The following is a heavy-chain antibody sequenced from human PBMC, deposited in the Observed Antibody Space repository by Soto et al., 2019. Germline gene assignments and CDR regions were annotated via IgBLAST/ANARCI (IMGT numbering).Heavy chain of an antibody. V-gene: IGHV3-23*01. J-gene: IGHJ6*03. CDR1: GFTFSSYA. D-gene: IGHD3-3*01. CDR2: ISGSGGST. Sequence: EVQLLESGGGLVQPGGSLRLSCAASGFTFSSYAMSWVRQATGKGLEWVSAISGSGGSTYYADSVKGRFTISRDNSNNTLYLQMNSLRAEDTAVYYCAKVYYDFWSGSYYYYYMDVWGKGTTVTVSS. CDR3: AKVYYDFWSGSYYYYYMDV.